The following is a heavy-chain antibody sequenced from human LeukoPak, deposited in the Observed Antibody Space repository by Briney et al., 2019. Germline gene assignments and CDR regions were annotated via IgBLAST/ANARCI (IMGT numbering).Heavy chain of an antibody. CDR1: GFTFDDYG. Sequence: GGSLRLSCAASGFTFDDYGMSWVRQAPGKGLEWVSGINWNGGSTGYADSVKGRFTISRDNAKNSLYLQMNSLRAEDTALYYCARRRDLYSGSYYPFDYWGQGTLVTVSS. CDR2: INWNGGST. D-gene: IGHD1-26*01. CDR3: ARRRDLYSGSYYPFDY. V-gene: IGHV3-20*04. J-gene: IGHJ4*02.